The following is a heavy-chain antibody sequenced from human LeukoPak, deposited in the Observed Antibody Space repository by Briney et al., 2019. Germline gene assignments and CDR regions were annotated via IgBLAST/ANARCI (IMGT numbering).Heavy chain of an antibody. D-gene: IGHD2-2*01. Sequence: ASVKASCKASGYTFTSYGISWVRQAPGQGLEWMGWIGAYNGNTNYAQKLQGRVTMTTDTSTSTAYMELTSLRSDDTAVYYCAASCSSTSCSRSNWFDPWGQGTLVTVSS. CDR2: IGAYNGNT. CDR1: GYTFTSYG. V-gene: IGHV1-18*01. CDR3: AASCSSTSCSRSNWFDP. J-gene: IGHJ5*02.